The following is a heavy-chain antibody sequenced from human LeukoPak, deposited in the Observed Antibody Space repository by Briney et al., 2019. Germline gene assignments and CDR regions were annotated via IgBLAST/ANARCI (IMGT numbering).Heavy chain of an antibody. CDR1: GFTFSSYG. Sequence: GRSLRLSCAASGFTFSSYGMPWVRQAPGKGLEWVAVIWYDGSNKYYADSVKGRFTISRDNSKNTLYLQMNSLRAENTAVYYCARDPPCSGGSCYYFDYWGQGTLVTVSS. CDR3: ARDPPCSGGSCYYFDY. J-gene: IGHJ4*02. D-gene: IGHD2-15*01. V-gene: IGHV3-33*01. CDR2: IWYDGSNK.